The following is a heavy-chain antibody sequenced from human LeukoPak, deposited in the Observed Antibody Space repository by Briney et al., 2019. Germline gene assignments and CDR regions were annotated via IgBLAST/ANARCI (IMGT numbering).Heavy chain of an antibody. D-gene: IGHD4-17*01. CDR2: ISYDGSNK. CDR3: ARFTVTTGFDY. J-gene: IGHJ4*02. V-gene: IGHV3-30-3*01. CDR1: GFTFSSYA. Sequence: GGSLRLSCAASGFTFSSYAMHWVRQAPGKGLEWVAVISYDGSNKYYADSVKGRFTISRDNSKNTLYLQMNSLRAEDTAVYYCARFTVTTGFDYWGQGTLVTVSS.